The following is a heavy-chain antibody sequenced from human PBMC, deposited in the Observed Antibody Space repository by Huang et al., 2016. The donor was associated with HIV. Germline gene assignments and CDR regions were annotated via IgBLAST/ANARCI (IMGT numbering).Heavy chain of an antibody. CDR2: ISYDGNNR. Sequence: QVQLVESGGGVVQPGRSLRLSCAASGFSFSSYAMHWVAVISYDGNNRNYSDSVKGRFTISRDNSKNTLYLQMNSLRAEDTTMYYCARGAGGGAYYFDYWGQGTLVTVSS. CDR3: ARGAGGGAYYFDY. V-gene: IGHV3-30-3*01. D-gene: IGHD2-21*01. CDR1: GFSFSSYA. J-gene: IGHJ4*02.